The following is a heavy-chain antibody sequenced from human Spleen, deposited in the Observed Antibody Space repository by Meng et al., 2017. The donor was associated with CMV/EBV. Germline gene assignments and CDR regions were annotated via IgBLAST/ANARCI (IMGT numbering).Heavy chain of an antibody. Sequence: GESLKISCAASGFTFSGYPMHWVRQTPGKGLEWMAIISYDGTNEYYADSVKGRFTISRDNSKNTLYLQMNSLRAEDTAVYYCAKDLPLDAFDIWGQGTMVTVSS. CDR1: GFTFSGYP. CDR3: AKDLPLDAFDI. CDR2: ISYDGTNE. J-gene: IGHJ3*02. V-gene: IGHV3-30*04.